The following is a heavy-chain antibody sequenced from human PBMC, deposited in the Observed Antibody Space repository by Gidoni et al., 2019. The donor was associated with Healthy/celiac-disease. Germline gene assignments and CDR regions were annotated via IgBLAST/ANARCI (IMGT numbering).Heavy chain of an antibody. CDR1: GFTVSSYA. CDR3: AKDLNDFWSGYYVGFVGDY. CDR2: ISGSGGST. V-gene: IGHV3-23*01. Sequence: EVQLLESGGGLVQPGGSLRLSCAASGFTVSSYAMSWVRQAPGKGLEWVSAISGSGGSTYYADSVKGRFTISRDNSKNTLYLQMNSLRAEDTAVYYCAKDLNDFWSGYYVGFVGDYWGQGTLVTVSS. J-gene: IGHJ4*02. D-gene: IGHD3-3*01.